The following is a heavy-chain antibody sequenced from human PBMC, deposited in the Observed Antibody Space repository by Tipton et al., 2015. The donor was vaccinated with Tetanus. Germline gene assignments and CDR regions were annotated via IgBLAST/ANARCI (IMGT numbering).Heavy chain of an antibody. V-gene: IGHV4-31*03. D-gene: IGHD6-19*01. CDR1: GDSIRSGSHY. CDR2: IYYTGTT. CDR3: ARPARGAVTGFAPAAFGI. Sequence: TLSLTCNVSGDSIRSGSHYWNWIRQPPGKGLEWTGYIYYTGTTYYNPSLKGRVSLSVDTSRNQFSLKVSSLTAADTAVYYCARPARGAVTGFAPAAFGIWGPGTMVTVSS. J-gene: IGHJ3*02.